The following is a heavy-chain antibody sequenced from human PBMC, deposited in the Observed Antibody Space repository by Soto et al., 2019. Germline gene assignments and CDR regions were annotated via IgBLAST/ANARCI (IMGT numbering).Heavy chain of an antibody. Sequence: QVQLVQSGAEVKKPGASVKVSCKASGYRFNSYGISWVRQAPDQGLEWMGWISDNNGNTNDAQRLQGRVTMTTDTSTSTAYLELRSLRSDDTAVYYCARDWGSGSYRFDYWGQGTLVTVSS. D-gene: IGHD3-10*01. CDR2: ISDNNGNT. V-gene: IGHV1-18*01. CDR1: GYRFNSYG. CDR3: ARDWGSGSYRFDY. J-gene: IGHJ4*02.